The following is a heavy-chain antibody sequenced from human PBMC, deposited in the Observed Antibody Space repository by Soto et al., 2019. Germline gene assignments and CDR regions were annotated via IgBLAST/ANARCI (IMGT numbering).Heavy chain of an antibody. V-gene: IGHV1-69*01. J-gene: IGHJ6*02. D-gene: IGHD3-10*02. Sequence: QVQLVQSGAEVKKPGSSVKVSCKASGGTFSSYAISWVRQAPGQGLEWMGGIIPIVGTANYAQKFQGRVTITADESTSTAYMELSSLRSEDTAVYYCAGNPNVGQGYYYYGMDVWGQGTTVTVSS. CDR3: AGNPNVGQGYYYYGMDV. CDR2: IIPIVGTA. CDR1: GGTFSSYA.